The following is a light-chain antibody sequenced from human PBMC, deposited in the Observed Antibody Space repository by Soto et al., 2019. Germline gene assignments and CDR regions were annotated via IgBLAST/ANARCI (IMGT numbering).Light chain of an antibody. CDR1: SSDVGSYNL. J-gene: IGLJ2*01. CDR3: CSYAGSSTCDVV. Sequence: QSALTQPASVSGSPGQSITISCTGTSSDVGSYNLVSWYQQHPGKAPKLMIYEVSKRPSGVSNRFSGSKSGNTASLTISGVQAADEDDDYCCSYAGSSTCDVVFGGGTQLTVL. CDR2: EVS. V-gene: IGLV2-23*02.